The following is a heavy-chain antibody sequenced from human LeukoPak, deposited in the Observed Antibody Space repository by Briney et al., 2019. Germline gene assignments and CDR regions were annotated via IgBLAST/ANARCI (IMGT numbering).Heavy chain of an antibody. V-gene: IGHV1-2*02. D-gene: IGHD6-13*01. CDR3: AREEQHQRGRHFEY. CDR1: AYTFSGYY. Sequence: ASVKVSCKASAYTFSGYYIHWVRQGPGQGLEWMGWINPNSGTNYAQNFQGRVTMTRDTSISTAYMELSRLRSDDTAVYYCAREEQHQRGRHFEYWGQGTLVTVSS. CDR2: INPNSGT. J-gene: IGHJ4*02.